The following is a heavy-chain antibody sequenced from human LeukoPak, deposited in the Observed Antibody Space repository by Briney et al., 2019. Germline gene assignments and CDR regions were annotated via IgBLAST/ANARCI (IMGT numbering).Heavy chain of an antibody. CDR3: AKDRGSGWSFDY. V-gene: IGHV3-30*18. J-gene: IGHJ4*02. Sequence: GGSLRLSCAASGFTFSNYGMHWVRQAPGKGLEWVAVISYDGSNKYYADSVRGRFTISRDNSKNTLYLQMNSLRADDTAIYYCAKDRGSGWSFDYWGQGTMVTVSS. CDR2: ISYDGSNK. D-gene: IGHD6-19*01. CDR1: GFTFSNYG.